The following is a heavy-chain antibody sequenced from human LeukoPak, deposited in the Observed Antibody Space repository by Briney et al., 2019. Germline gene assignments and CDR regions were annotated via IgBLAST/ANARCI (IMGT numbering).Heavy chain of an antibody. CDR3: ARVPHYYDDSGYYG. V-gene: IGHV3-23*01. CDR2: ISGSGGRT. CDR1: GFTFSSYA. J-gene: IGHJ4*02. Sequence: GGSLRLSCAASGFTFSSYAMSWVRQAPGKGLEWVSGISGSGGRTYYADSVKGRFTISRDNSKNTLYLQMNSLRAEDTAVYYCARVPHYYDDSGYYGWGQGTLVTVSS. D-gene: IGHD3-22*01.